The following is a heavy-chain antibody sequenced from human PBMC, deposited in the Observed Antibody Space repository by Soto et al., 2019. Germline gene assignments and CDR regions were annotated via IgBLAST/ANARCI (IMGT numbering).Heavy chain of an antibody. J-gene: IGHJ4*02. Sequence: PSETLFLTCAVSGGSISSGGYSWSWIRQPPGKGLEWIGYIYHSGSTYYNPSLKSRVTISVDRSKNQFSLKLSSVTAADTAVYYCARGPPFHWGQGTLVTVSS. CDR1: GGSISSGGYS. CDR3: ARGPPFH. CDR2: IYHSGST. D-gene: IGHD3-16*01. V-gene: IGHV4-30-2*01.